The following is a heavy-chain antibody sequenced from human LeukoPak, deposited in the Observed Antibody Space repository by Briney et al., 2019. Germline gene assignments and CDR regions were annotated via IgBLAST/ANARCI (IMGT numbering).Heavy chain of an antibody. V-gene: IGHV4-59*01. CDR3: ARVNYYGMDV. CDR2: IYYSGSA. CDR1: GGSISSYY. J-gene: IGHJ6*02. Sequence: SKTLSLTCTVSGGSISSYYWSWIRQPPGKGLEWIGYIYYSGSANYNPSLKSRVTISVDTSKNQFSLKLSSVTAADTAVYYCARVNYYGMDVWGQGTTVTVSS.